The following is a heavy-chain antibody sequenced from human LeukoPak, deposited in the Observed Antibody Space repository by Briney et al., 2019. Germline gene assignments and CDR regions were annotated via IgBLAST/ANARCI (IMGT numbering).Heavy chain of an antibody. CDR1: GXSFNIHS. CDR2: ISSSSSTI. Sequence: SGGSLRLSCAASGXSFNIHSMNWVRQAPGKGLEWISYISSSSSTIYYADSVKGRFTISRDNAKNSLYLQVSSLREEDTAVYYCARGSNGHYDSSGYYSLSIGLDVWGQGTTVTVSS. CDR3: ARGSNGHYDSSGYYSLSIGLDV. V-gene: IGHV3-48*02. J-gene: IGHJ6*02. D-gene: IGHD3-22*01.